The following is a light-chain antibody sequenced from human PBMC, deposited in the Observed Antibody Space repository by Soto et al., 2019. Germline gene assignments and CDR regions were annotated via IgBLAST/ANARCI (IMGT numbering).Light chain of an antibody. Sequence: DIQMTQSPSTLSASVGDRVTITCRASQSISNWLAWYQQKPGKAPNLLIYKASSLESGVPSRFSGSGSGTELTLTISSLQPDDFATYYCQQYNSYWTFGQGTKVEIK. CDR1: QSISNW. V-gene: IGKV1-5*03. J-gene: IGKJ1*01. CDR2: KAS. CDR3: QQYNSYWT.